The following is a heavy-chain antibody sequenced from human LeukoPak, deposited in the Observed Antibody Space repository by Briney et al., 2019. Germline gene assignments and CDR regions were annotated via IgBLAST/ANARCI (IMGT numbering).Heavy chain of an antibody. J-gene: IGHJ4*02. Sequence: QPGGSLRLSCSTSGFTFSSYSINWVRQAPGKGLEWVANIDPDGSEKQYGDSVKGRFTTSRDNAKNSLYLQMNSLRAEDTAIYYCARIYYFGDNNWRYFDNWGQGTLVTVSS. CDR3: ARIYYFGDNNWRYFDN. V-gene: IGHV3-7*01. CDR1: GFTFSSYS. CDR2: IDPDGSEK. D-gene: IGHD3-10*01.